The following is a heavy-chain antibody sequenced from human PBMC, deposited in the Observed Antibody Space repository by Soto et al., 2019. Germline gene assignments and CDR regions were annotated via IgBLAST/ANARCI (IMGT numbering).Heavy chain of an antibody. V-gene: IGHV4-30-4*01. D-gene: IGHD3-3*01. CDR1: GGSISSGGYY. J-gene: IGHJ4*02. Sequence: QVQLQESGPGLVEPSQTLSLTCTVSGGSISSGGYYWSWIRQPPGKGLEWVGHIYNSGSTYSNPSIKSRVTISVDTSKNPFSLKLSSVTAADTAVYYCARGPSADKVAYWGQGTLVTVSS. CDR3: ARGPSADKVAY. CDR2: IYNSGST.